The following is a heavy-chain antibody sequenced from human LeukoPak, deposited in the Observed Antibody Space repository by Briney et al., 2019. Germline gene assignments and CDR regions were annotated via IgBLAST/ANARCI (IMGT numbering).Heavy chain of an antibody. J-gene: IGHJ4*02. CDR1: GGSISGSSYS. Sequence: SETLSLTCTVSGGSISGSSYSWGWIRQPPGKGLEWIGSISYSGNTYYSPSLKSRVTISIDTSKNQFSLKLSSVTAADTAVYYCARLRGVILGALLHYYFDYWGQGTLVSVSS. V-gene: IGHV4-39*01. CDR2: ISYSGNT. D-gene: IGHD1-26*01. CDR3: ARLRGVILGALLHYYFDY.